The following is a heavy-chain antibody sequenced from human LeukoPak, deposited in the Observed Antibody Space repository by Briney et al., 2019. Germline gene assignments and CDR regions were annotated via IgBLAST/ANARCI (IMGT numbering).Heavy chain of an antibody. V-gene: IGHV3-23*01. CDR3: AKGACTYQYDSCGDPLLD. CDR1: GFTFSSYG. J-gene: IGHJ4*02. Sequence: GGSLRLSCAASGFTFSSYGMHWVRQAPGKGLEWVSAISGSGGSTYYADSVKGRFTISRDNSKNTLYLQMNSLRAEDTAVYYCAKGACTYQYDSCGDPLLDWGQGTLVRLL. CDR2: ISGSGGST. D-gene: IGHD3-22*01.